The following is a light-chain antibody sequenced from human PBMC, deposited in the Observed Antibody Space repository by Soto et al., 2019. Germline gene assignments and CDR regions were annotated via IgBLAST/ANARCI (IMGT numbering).Light chain of an antibody. CDR3: SSYTSSSTHVV. CDR1: SSDVGGYNY. Sequence: QSVLTQPASVSGSPGQSITISCTGTSSDVGGYNYVSWYQQHPGKAPKLMIYDVSNRPSGVSNRFSGSKSGNTPSLTISGLQAEDEADYYGSSYTSSSTHVVFGGGTKLTVL. J-gene: IGLJ2*01. V-gene: IGLV2-14*01. CDR2: DVS.